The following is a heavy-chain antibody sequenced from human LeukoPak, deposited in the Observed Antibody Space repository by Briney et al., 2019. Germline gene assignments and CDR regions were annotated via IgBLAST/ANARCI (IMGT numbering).Heavy chain of an antibody. D-gene: IGHD6-6*01. CDR1: GATFSSYA. J-gene: IGHJ5*02. Sequence: SVKVSCKASGATFSSYAISWVRQAPGQGLEWMGGIIPIFGTANYAQKFQGRVTITADESTSTAYMELSSLRSEDTAVYYCALGRIAARLYSPSDPWGQGTLVTVSS. CDR3: ALGRIAARLYSPSDP. CDR2: IIPIFGTA. V-gene: IGHV1-69*13.